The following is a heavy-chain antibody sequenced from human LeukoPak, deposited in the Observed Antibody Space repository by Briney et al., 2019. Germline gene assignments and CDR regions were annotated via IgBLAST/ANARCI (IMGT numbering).Heavy chain of an antibody. Sequence: SETLSLTCAVYGGSFSGYYWSWIRQPPGKGLEWIGEINHSGSTNYNPSLKSRVTISVDTSKNQFSLKLSSVTAADTAVYYCARGLYYYDSSGYFDYWGQGTLVTVSS. D-gene: IGHD3-22*01. V-gene: IGHV4-34*01. CDR3: ARGLYYYDSSGYFDY. J-gene: IGHJ4*02. CDR1: GGSFSGYY. CDR2: INHSGST.